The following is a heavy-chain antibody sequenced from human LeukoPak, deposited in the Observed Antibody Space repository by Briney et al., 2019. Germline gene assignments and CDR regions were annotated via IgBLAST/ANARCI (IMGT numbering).Heavy chain of an antibody. Sequence: SETLSLTCTISGDSINGHYWSWIRQPPGKRLEWIGDIHYKGSTNYNLSLKSRVTISVDTSKNHLSLNLTSVLAADTAIYYCAIRDTGWNYCDYWGQGILVTVSS. J-gene: IGHJ4*02. CDR3: AIRDTGWNYCDY. D-gene: IGHD6-19*01. CDR1: GDSINGHY. V-gene: IGHV4-59*08. CDR2: IHYKGST.